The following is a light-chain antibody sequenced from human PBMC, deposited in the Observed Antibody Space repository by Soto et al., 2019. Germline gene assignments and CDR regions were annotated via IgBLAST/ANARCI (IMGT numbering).Light chain of an antibody. CDR1: DXDVGGFNY. Sequence: QSALTQPASVSGAPGQSITISCTGTDXDVGGFNYVSWYQQYPGKAPKLMIYDVSDRPSGVSNRFSGSKSGNTASLTISGLQAEDEADYYCSSYTAYTTYVFGTGTKVIFL. CDR3: SSYTAYTTYV. J-gene: IGLJ1*01. CDR2: DVS. V-gene: IGLV2-14*03.